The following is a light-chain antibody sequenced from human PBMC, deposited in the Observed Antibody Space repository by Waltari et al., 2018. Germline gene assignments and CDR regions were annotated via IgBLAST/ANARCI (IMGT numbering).Light chain of an antibody. V-gene: IGLV1-40*01. J-gene: IGLJ3*02. CDR2: GNS. CDR3: QSYDSSLSGSM. Sequence: QSVLTQPPSVSGAPGQRVTISCTGSSSNIGAGYDVHWYQQLPATAPKLLIYGNSNRPSGVPDRFSGSKSGTSASLAITGLQAEDEADYYCQSYDSSLSGSMFGGGTKLTVL. CDR1: SSNIGAGYD.